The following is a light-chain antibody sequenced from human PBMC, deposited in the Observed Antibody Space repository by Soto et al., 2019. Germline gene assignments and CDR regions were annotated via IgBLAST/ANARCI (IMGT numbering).Light chain of an antibody. Sequence: DIQMTQSPSTLSASVGDRVTITCRASQSISHFLAWYQQKPGKVPKLLIYDDSNLGSGVPSRFSGSGSGTDLTLTISRLQSEDFAVYYCQQYNNWPQTFGQGTKVDIK. CDR2: DDS. V-gene: IGKV1-5*01. CDR3: QQYNNWPQT. J-gene: IGKJ1*01. CDR1: QSISHF.